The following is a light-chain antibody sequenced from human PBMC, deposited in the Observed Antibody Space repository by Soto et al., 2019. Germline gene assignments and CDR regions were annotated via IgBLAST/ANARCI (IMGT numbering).Light chain of an antibody. CDR2: DVN. CDR1: SSDIGGYNY. Sequence: SVLTQPASVSGSPGQSITLSCTGTSSDIGGYNYVSWYQQHPGKAPKVMIFDVNNRPSGVSNRFTGSKSGNTASLTISGLQAEDEAAYYCSSYTSDNTLVVFGGGTKLTVL. V-gene: IGLV2-14*03. J-gene: IGLJ2*01. CDR3: SSYTSDNTLVV.